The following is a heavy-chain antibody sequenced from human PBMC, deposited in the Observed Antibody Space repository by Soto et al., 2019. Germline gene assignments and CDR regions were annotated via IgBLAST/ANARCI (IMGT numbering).Heavy chain of an antibody. CDR1: GISFSNYE. D-gene: IGHD6-13*01. CDR3: ARDRAAGGY. V-gene: IGHV3-48*03. CDR2: ISSGGDTI. J-gene: IGHJ4*02. Sequence: GGSLRLSCADSGISFSNYEMNRVRQAPGKGLEWVAYISSGGDTIHYADSVRGRFTVSRDNARNSLSLQMNTLRVEDTALYYCARDRAAGGYWGQGTLVTVSS.